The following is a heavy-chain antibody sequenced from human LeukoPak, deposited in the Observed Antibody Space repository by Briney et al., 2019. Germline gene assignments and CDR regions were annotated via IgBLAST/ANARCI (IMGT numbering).Heavy chain of an antibody. V-gene: IGHV1-18*01. Sequence: ASVKVSCKASGYTFTSYGISWVRQAPGQGLEWMGWISAYNGNTNYAQKLQGRVTMTTDTSTSTAYMELRSLRSDDTAVYYCARAYCSSTSCCPHYYYYCYMDVWGIGTTVTVSS. CDR1: GYTFTSYG. CDR3: ARAYCSSTSCCPHYYYYCYMDV. D-gene: IGHD2-2*01. J-gene: IGHJ6*03. CDR2: ISAYNGNT.